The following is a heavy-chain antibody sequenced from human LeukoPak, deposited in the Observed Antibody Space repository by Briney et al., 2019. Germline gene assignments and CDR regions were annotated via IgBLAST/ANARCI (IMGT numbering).Heavy chain of an antibody. D-gene: IGHD2-8*02. CDR3: AREFRVLPDI. CDR2: ISSSSSYI. Sequence: PGGSLRLSCAASXXXXXXXXXXXVXXXXXXXXXXVSXISSSSSYIXYADXVXGRFTISRDNAKNSLYLQMNSLXAEDTAVYHCAREFRVLPDIWGQGTMVTVSS. CDR1: XXXXXXXX. V-gene: IGHV3-21*01. J-gene: IGHJ3*02.